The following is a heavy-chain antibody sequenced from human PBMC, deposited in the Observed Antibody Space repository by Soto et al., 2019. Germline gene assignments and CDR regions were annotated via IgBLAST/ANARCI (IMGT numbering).Heavy chain of an antibody. Sequence: EVQLVESGGGLVQPGGSLRLSCEASGFTFSAYWMSWVRQAPGKGLEWVANIGDSGSEKYYVDSVKGRYTISRDNADNSLYIQMNSVRSEDTAIYYCARELASRFGDYIRNVFDVWGQGTMLTVS. CDR3: ARELASRFGDYIRNVFDV. CDR2: IGDSGSEK. D-gene: IGHD4-17*01. V-gene: IGHV3-7*04. J-gene: IGHJ3*01. CDR1: GFTFSAYW.